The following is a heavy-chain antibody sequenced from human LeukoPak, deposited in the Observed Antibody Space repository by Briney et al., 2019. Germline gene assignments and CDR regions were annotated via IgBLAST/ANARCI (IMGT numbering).Heavy chain of an antibody. CDR1: GFTVSSNY. Sequence: PGGSLRLSCAASGFTVSSNYMSWVRQAPGKGLEWVSVIYSGGSTYYADSVKCRFTISRDNSKNTLYLQMNSLRAEDTAVYYCASSQLWLLYGYWGQGTLVTVSS. V-gene: IGHV3-53*01. CDR3: ASSQLWLLYGY. D-gene: IGHD5-18*01. J-gene: IGHJ4*02. CDR2: IYSGGST.